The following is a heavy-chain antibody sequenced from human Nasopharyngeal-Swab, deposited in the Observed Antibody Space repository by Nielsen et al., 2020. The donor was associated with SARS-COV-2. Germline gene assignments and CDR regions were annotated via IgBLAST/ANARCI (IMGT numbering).Heavy chain of an antibody. CDR1: GFTFSSYS. J-gene: IGHJ6*03. CDR2: INPDGGGA. Sequence: GGSLRLSCAASGFTFSSYSMHWVRQAPGGELEYVAAINPDGGGAYYGRSVKGRFTISRDNSKNTVDLQMGTLSSEDMAVYYCARATLPSGAYYMDVWGKGTTVTVSS. V-gene: IGHV3-64*01. CDR3: ARATLPSGAYYMDV. D-gene: IGHD6-25*01.